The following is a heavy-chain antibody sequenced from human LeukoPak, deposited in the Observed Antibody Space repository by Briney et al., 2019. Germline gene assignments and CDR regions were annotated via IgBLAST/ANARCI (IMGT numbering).Heavy chain of an antibody. D-gene: IGHD3-3*01. CDR3: AKDYDFWSGYFDY. J-gene: IGHJ4*02. V-gene: IGHV3-30*02. CDR1: GFTCSSYG. Sequence: PGGSLRLSCAASGFTCSSYGMHWVRQAPGKGLEWVAFIRYVGSNKYYADSVKGRFTISRDNSKNTLYLQMNSLRAEDTAVYYCAKDYDFWSGYFDYWGQGTLVTVSS. CDR2: IRYVGSNK.